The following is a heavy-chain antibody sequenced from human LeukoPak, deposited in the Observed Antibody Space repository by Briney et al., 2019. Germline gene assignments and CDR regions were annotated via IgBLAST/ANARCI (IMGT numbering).Heavy chain of an antibody. CDR1: GFIFSAFD. J-gene: IGHJ4*02. Sequence: REGSLRLSCAASGFIFSAFDMSWVRQAPGKGLEWVSAISHSGRSTYYADSVKGRFTISRDNSKNTLYLEMNSLRADDTAVYYCAKAVAVALDYWGQGTLVTVSS. V-gene: IGHV3-23*01. CDR3: AKAVAVALDY. D-gene: IGHD6-19*01. CDR2: ISHSGRST.